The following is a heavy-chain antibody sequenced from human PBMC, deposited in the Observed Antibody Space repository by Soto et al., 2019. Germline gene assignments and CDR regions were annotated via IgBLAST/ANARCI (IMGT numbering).Heavy chain of an antibody. V-gene: IGHV4-59*01. D-gene: IGHD3-22*01. CDR2: VYYSGST. Sequence: SETLSLTCTVSGASISSSYWSWIRQSPGKGLEWIGYVYYSGSTIYNPSLKSRVTISVDTSKNRFSLELSSVTAADTAVYYCARGYYDSRGQSNTFDIWGQGTMVTVSS. CDR1: GASISSSY. CDR3: ARGYYDSRGQSNTFDI. J-gene: IGHJ3*02.